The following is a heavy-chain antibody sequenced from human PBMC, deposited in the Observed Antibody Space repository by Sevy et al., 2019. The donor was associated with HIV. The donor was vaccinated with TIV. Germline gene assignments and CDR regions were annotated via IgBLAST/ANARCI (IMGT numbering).Heavy chain of an antibody. CDR1: GFTFGSYW. D-gene: IGHD1-26*01. V-gene: IGHV3-7*01. CDR3: ARDRWELLYYYGMDV. J-gene: IGHJ6*02. CDR2: INEDGSIK. Sequence: GGSLRLSCEGSGFTFGSYWMSWVRQAPGKGLDWLANINEDGSIKTYVDSVEGRFTISRDNAKNSLYLQMNSLRAEDTAVYYCARDRWELLYYYGMDVWGQGTTVTVSS.